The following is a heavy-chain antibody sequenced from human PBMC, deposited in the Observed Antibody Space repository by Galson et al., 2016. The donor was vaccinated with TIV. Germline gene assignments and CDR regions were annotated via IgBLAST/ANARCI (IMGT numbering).Heavy chain of an antibody. CDR3: TRDRSIAAPRDMDV. CDR2: ISGYNGKT. D-gene: IGHD6-6*01. Sequence: SVKVSCKATGYTFTSFGIAWVRQAPGQGLEWMGWISGYNGKTYYAQKFQDRVTMTTDTSTNTAYKELRSLRSDDTAVYYCTRDRSIAAPRDMDVWGQGTAVTVSS. V-gene: IGHV1-18*01. CDR1: GYTFTSFG. J-gene: IGHJ6*02.